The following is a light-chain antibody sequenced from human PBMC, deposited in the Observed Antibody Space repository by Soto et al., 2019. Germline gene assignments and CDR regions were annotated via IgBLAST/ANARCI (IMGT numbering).Light chain of an antibody. CDR2: EVS. CDR1: SSDVGGYNY. J-gene: IGLJ1*01. V-gene: IGLV2-8*01. Sequence: QSALTQPPSASGSPGQSVTISCTGTSSDVGGYNYVSWYQQHPGKAPKLMIYEVSKRPSGVPDRFSGSKSGNTASLTVSGLRADDEADYYCNSYTNSGSFVFGTGTKLTVL. CDR3: NSYTNSGSFV.